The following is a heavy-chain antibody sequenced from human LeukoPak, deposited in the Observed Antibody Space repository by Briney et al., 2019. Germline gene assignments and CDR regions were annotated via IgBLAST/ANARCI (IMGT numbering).Heavy chain of an antibody. J-gene: IGHJ4*02. CDR2: ISYDGSNK. CDR3: ARAPYGDYDGY. Sequence: GGSLRLSCAASGFTFSSYAMHWVRQAPGKGLEWVAVISYDGSNKYYADSVKGRFTISRDNSKNTLYLQMNSLRAEDTAVYYCARAPYGDYDGYWGQGTLVAVSS. D-gene: IGHD4-17*01. CDR1: GFTFSSYA. V-gene: IGHV3-30-3*01.